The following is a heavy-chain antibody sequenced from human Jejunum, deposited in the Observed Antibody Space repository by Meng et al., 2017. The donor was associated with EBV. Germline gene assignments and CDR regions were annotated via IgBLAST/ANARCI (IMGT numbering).Heavy chain of an antibody. D-gene: IGHD3-3*01. CDR2: SYFSGNT. Sequence: RVSVPGLGNPSETLSLPCTVSGGSISNSIYYWGWIRQPPGKVLEWIGSSYFSGNTYYNPSLKSRVSVSVDTSKNQFSLKLTSVTAADTAVYYCAKTLGDFWSGGLDCWGQGTLVTVSS. CDR3: AKTLGDFWSGGLDC. J-gene: IGHJ4*02. V-gene: IGHV4-39*01. CDR1: GGSISNSIYY.